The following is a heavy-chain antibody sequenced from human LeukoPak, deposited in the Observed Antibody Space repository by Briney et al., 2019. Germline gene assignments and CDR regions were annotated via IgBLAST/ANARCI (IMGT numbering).Heavy chain of an antibody. CDR3: ARESLVRLTSGFDI. V-gene: IGHV1-2*02. Sequence: ASVKVSCKASGYAFTDYYMDGVRQAPGQGLEWMGWIGPNSGGTNCAQQFQGRVTMTRDTSISTAYMELSRLRSDDTAIYYCARESLVRLTSGFDIWGQGTMVTVSS. CDR1: GYAFTDYY. D-gene: IGHD3-10*01. J-gene: IGHJ3*02. CDR2: IGPNSGGT.